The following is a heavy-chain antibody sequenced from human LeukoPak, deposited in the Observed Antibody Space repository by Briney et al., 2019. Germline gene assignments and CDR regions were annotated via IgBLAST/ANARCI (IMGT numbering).Heavy chain of an antibody. J-gene: IGHJ4*02. CDR2: INPSGGST. CDR1: GYTFTSYY. D-gene: IGHD3-3*01. Sequence: ASVKVSCKASGYTFTSYYMHWVRQAPGQGLEWMGIINPSGGSTSYAQKFQGRVTMTRDTSTSTVYMELSSLGSEDTAVYYCAREGSADFWSGYYTESPSAADYWGQGTLVTVSS. V-gene: IGHV1-46*01. CDR3: AREGSADFWSGYYTESPSAADY.